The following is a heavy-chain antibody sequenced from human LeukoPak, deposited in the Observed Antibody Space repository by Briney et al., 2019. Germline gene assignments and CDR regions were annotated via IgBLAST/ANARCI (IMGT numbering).Heavy chain of an antibody. V-gene: IGHV4-34*01. Sequence: SETLSLTCAVYGGSFSGYYWSWIRQPPGKGLEWIGEINHSGSTNYNPSLKSRVTISVDTSKNQFSLKLSSVTAADTAVYYCARGTSKFEVVPAAMLGYFDYWGQGTLVTVSS. CDR2: INHSGST. D-gene: IGHD2-2*01. CDR3: ARGTSKFEVVPAAMLGYFDY. CDR1: GGSFSGYY. J-gene: IGHJ4*02.